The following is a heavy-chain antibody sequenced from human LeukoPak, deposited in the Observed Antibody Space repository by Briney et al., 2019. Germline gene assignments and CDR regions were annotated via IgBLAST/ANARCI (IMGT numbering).Heavy chain of an antibody. D-gene: IGHD5-12*01. J-gene: IGHJ4*02. CDR3: ARWKDSGYDYYFDY. V-gene: IGHV1-69*04. CDR1: GGTFSSYA. CDR2: IIPIPGIA. Sequence: GASVKVSCKASGGTFSSYAISWVRQAPGQGLEWMGRIIPIPGIANYAQKFQGRVTITADKSTSTAYMELSSLRSEDTAVYYCARWKDSGYDYYFDYWGQGTLVTVSS.